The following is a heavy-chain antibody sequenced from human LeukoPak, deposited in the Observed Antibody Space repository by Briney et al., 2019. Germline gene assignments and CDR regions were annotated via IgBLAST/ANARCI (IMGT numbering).Heavy chain of an antibody. CDR3: ARVAPYYGSGSYYNLLFDY. CDR2: IIPIFGTA. J-gene: IGHJ4*02. Sequence: ASVKVSCKASGGTFSSYAISWVRQAPGQGLEWMGGIIPIFGTANYAQKFQGRVTITADKSTSTAYMELSSLRSEDTAVYYCARVAPYYGSGSYYNLLFDYWGQGTLATVSS. V-gene: IGHV1-69*06. CDR1: GGTFSSYA. D-gene: IGHD3-10*01.